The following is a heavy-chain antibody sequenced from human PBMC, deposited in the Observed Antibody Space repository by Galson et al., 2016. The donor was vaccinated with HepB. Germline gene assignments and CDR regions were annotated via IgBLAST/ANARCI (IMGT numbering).Heavy chain of an antibody. CDR3: ARHEYATSGFDP. J-gene: IGHJ5*02. Sequence: SETLSLTCTVSGGSITSDSYYWAWIRQPPGKGLEWIGNVYYTGTTYSNPSLKSRVTISKDTSKNQFFLKLSSVTASDTAVYYGARHEYATSGFDPWGRGILVT. D-gene: IGHD2-2*01. CDR2: VYYTGTT. CDR1: GGSITSDSYY. V-gene: IGHV4-39*01.